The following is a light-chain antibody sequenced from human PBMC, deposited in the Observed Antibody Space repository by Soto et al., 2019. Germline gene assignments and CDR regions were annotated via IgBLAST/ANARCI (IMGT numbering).Light chain of an antibody. V-gene: IGLV1-51*01. CDR1: SSNIGNNY. CDR3: GTWDSSLSAYV. CDR2: DNN. Sequence: QSALTQPPSVSAAPGQRVTISCSGSSSNIGNNYVSWYQQFAGTAPKLLIYDNNKRPSGIPDRFSDSKSGTSATLGITGLQSGDEADYYCGTWDSSLSAYVFGTGTKLTVL. J-gene: IGLJ1*01.